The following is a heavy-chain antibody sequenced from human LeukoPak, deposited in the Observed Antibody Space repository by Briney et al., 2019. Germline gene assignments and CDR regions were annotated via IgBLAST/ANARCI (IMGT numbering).Heavy chain of an antibody. V-gene: IGHV3-73*01. J-gene: IGHJ5*02. CDR2: IRSKANSYAT. CDR1: GFTFSSYW. CDR3: TRIYYYERWFDP. Sequence: GGSLRLSCAASGFTFSSYWMHWVRQASGKGLEWVGRIRSKANSYATAYAASVKGRFTISRDDSKNTAYLQMNSLKTEDTAVYYCTRIYYYERWFDPWGQGTLVTVSS. D-gene: IGHD3-22*01.